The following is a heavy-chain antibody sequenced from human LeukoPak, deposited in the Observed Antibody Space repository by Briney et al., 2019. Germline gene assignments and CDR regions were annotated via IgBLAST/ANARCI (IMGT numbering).Heavy chain of an antibody. D-gene: IGHD6-6*01. V-gene: IGHV3-66*01. CDR2: IYSGGST. CDR3: ARVVRGAFDI. CDR1: GFTVSSSY. Sequence: GGSLRLSCAASGFTVSSSYMSWVRQAPGKGLEWVSVIYSGGSTYYADSVKGRFTISRDNSKNTLYLQMNSLRAEDTAVYYCARVVRGAFDIWGQGTMVTVSS. J-gene: IGHJ3*02.